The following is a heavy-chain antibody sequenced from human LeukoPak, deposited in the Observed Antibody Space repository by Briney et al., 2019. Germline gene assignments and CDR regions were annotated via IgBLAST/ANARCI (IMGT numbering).Heavy chain of an antibody. Sequence: ASVTVSSKASGYTFTVYYMHWVRQAPGQGLQWMGCINPNSGGTNSAQKFQGRVTITRDTSIRTAYMELSRMRSDDTAVDYCARALSLSYGMDVWGQGTMVTVSS. CDR2: INPNSGGT. CDR1: GYTFTVYY. D-gene: IGHD3-16*01. J-gene: IGHJ6*02. CDR3: ARALSLSYGMDV. V-gene: IGHV1-2*02.